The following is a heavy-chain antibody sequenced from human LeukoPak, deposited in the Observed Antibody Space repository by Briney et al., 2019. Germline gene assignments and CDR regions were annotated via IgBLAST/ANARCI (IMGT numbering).Heavy chain of an antibody. D-gene: IGHD3-3*01. CDR2: ISGSGVST. CDR3: AKVISYDFWSGYFSFDY. V-gene: IGHV3-23*01. J-gene: IGHJ4*02. Sequence: GGSLRLSCAASGFTFSSYAMSWVRQAPGKGLEWVSAISGSGVSTYYADSVKGRFTVSRDNSKNTLYLQMNSLRAEDTAVYYCAKVISYDFWSGYFSFDYWGQGTLVTVSS. CDR1: GFTFSSYA.